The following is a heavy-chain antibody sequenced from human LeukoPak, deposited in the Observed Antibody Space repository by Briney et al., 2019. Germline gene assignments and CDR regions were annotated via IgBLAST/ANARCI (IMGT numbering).Heavy chain of an antibody. D-gene: IGHD3-22*01. CDR2: IYYSGST. CDR3: ARAGYYYDSSGYYWEFDY. V-gene: IGHV4-59*01. CDR1: GGSISSYY. Sequence: PSETLSLTCTVSGGSISSYYWSWIRQPPGKGLEWIGYIYYSGSTNYSPSLKSRVTISVDTSKNQFSLKLSSVTAADTAVYYCARAGYYYDSSGYYWEFDYWGQGTLVTVSS. J-gene: IGHJ4*02.